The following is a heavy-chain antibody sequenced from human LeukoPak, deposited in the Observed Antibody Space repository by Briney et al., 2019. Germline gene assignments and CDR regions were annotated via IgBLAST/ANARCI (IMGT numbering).Heavy chain of an antibody. Sequence: GASVKVSCKTSGYTFTSYDINWVRQAPGQGLEWMGRIIPILGIANYAQKFQGRVTITADKSTSTAYMELSSLRPEDTAVYYCARDGVRCSGGSCYSWFDPWGQGTLVTVSS. D-gene: IGHD2-15*01. CDR1: GYTFTSYD. J-gene: IGHJ5*02. CDR2: IIPILGIA. CDR3: ARDGVRCSGGSCYSWFDP. V-gene: IGHV1-69*04.